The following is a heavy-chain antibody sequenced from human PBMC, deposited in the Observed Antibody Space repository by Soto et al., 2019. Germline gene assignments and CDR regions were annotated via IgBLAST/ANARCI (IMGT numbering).Heavy chain of an antibody. J-gene: IGHJ4*02. CDR1: GFTFSSYG. Sequence: QVQLVESGGGVVQPGRSLRLSCAASGFTFSSYGMHWVRQAPGKGLEWVTVISYDGSNKYYADSVKGRITISRNNSKNTLYLQMNSLRAEDTAVYYCAKDPRLDILTGPFDYWGQGTLVTVSS. D-gene: IGHD3-9*01. V-gene: IGHV3-30*18. CDR3: AKDPRLDILTGPFDY. CDR2: ISYDGSNK.